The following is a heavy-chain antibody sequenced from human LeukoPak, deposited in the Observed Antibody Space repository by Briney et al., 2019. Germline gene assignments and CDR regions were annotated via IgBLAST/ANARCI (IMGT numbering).Heavy chain of an antibody. CDR2: IYSGGST. Sequence: GSLRLSCAASGFTFSSNFMSWVRQAPGKGLEWVSVIYSGGSTYYADSVKGRFTISRDNSKNTLYLQMNSLRAEDTAVYYCARTWFGESHNWFDPWGQGTLVTVSS. CDR3: ARTWFGESHNWFDP. J-gene: IGHJ5*02. V-gene: IGHV3-53*01. CDR1: GFTFSSNF. D-gene: IGHD3-10*01.